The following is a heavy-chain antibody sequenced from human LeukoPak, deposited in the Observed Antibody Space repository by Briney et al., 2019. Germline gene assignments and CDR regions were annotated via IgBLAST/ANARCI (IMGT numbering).Heavy chain of an antibody. CDR2: LSYDGSNK. J-gene: IGHJ4*02. Sequence: RAGGSLRLSCAASGFTFSSYAMYWVRQAPGKGLEWVAVLSYDGSNKYYADSVKGRFTISRDNSKNTLYLQMNSLRAEDTAVYHCARDTSYYFDYWGQGTLVTVSS. D-gene: IGHD1-26*01. CDR1: GFTFSSYA. V-gene: IGHV3-30*04. CDR3: ARDTSYYFDY.